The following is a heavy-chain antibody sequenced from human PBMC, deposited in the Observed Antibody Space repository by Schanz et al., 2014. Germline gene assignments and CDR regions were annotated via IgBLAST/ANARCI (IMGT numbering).Heavy chain of an antibody. V-gene: IGHV4-34*02. CDR1: GGSFSSNY. D-gene: IGHD4-17*01. Sequence: QVQLQQWGAGLLKPSETLSLTCAVYGGSFSSNYWSWIRQPPGKGLEWIGEINQSGTTNYNPSLKSRVTMSVDTSKNQFSLNLSSATAADTAVYYCARDRGHGDLPGDIWGQGTTVTVSS. J-gene: IGHJ6*02. CDR3: ARDRGHGDLPGDI. CDR2: INQSGTT.